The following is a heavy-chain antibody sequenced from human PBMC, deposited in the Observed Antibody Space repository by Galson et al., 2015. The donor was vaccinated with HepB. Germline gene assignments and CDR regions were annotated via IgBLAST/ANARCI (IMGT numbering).Heavy chain of an antibody. CDR1: GFTFSSYA. D-gene: IGHD3-3*01. V-gene: IGHV3-30-3*01. Sequence: SLRLSCAASGFTFSSYAMHWVRQAPGKGLEWVAVISYDGSNKYYADSVKGRFTISRDNSKNTLYLQMNSLRAEDTAVYYCAREGLHYDFWSGPDAFDIWGQGTMVTVSS. J-gene: IGHJ3*02. CDR2: ISYDGSNK. CDR3: AREGLHYDFWSGPDAFDI.